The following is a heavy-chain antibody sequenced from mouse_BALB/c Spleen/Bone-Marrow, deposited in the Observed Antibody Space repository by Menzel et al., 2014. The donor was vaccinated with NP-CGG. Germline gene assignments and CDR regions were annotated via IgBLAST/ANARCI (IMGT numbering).Heavy chain of an antibody. J-gene: IGHJ2*01. CDR2: INSNGGST. D-gene: IGHD2-1*01. CDR1: GFTFSSYG. Sequence: DVQLQESGGGLVQPGGSLKLSCAASGFTFSSYGMSWVRQTPDKRLELVASINSNGGSTYYPDSVKGRFTISRDNAKNTLSLQMSSLKSEDTAMYYCARGNYGNYVDYFDYRGQGTTLTVSS. V-gene: IGHV5-6-3*01. CDR3: ARGNYGNYVDYFDY.